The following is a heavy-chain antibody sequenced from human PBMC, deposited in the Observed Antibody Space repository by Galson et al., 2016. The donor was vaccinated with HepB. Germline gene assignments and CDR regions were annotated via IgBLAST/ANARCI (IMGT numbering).Heavy chain of an antibody. Sequence: KVSCAASGFTFSGSVMHWVRQASGKGLEWVGRIRSKANSYATAYAASVKGRFTISRDDSKNTAYLQMNSLKTEDTALYYCTFSTYEYRGQGDAFDIWGQGTMVTVSS. CDR1: GFTFSGSV. CDR2: IRSKANSYAT. CDR3: TFSTYEYRGQGDAFDI. D-gene: IGHD3-16*01. V-gene: IGHV3-73*01. J-gene: IGHJ3*02.